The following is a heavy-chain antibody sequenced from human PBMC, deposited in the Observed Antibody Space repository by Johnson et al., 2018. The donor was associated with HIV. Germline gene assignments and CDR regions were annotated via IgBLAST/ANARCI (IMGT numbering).Heavy chain of an antibody. CDR2: TWYEGSIK. J-gene: IGHJ3*02. D-gene: IGHD6-19*01. CDR3: ARDHGQWLVLNAFDI. Sequence: NRVRQAPGKGLEWVIMTWYEGSIKYYADHVKGRFTISRDNAKTSLYLQINSLRAEDTALYYCARDHGQWLVLNAFDIWGQGTMVTVSS. V-gene: IGHV3-33*01.